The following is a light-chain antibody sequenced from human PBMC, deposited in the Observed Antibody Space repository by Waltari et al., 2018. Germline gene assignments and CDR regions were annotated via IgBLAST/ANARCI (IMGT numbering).Light chain of an antibody. CDR3: AIWDDGVI. V-gene: IGLV1-47*01. CDR2: RNN. CDR1: NSNIANNY. Sequence: QSVLNQPPSVSGTPGQTVTISCSGSNSNIANNYVYWYQQLPGMAPKLLIYRNNQRPSGVPARFSGSKSGTSASLAIGGLRSEDEAHYSCAIWDDGVIFGGGTKLTVL. J-gene: IGLJ2*01.